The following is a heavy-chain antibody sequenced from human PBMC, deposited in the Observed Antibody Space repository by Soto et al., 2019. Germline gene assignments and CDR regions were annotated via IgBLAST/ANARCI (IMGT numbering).Heavy chain of an antibody. V-gene: IGHV3-15*01. CDR1: GFTFSNAW. D-gene: IGHD3-3*01. J-gene: IGHJ4*02. CDR3: TTPLGGFLEWLLNRRDY. Sequence: EVQLVESGGGLVKPGGSLRLSCAASGFTFSNAWMSWVRQAPGKGLEWVGRIKSKTDGGTTDYAAPVKGRFTISRDDSKNTLYLQMNSLKTEDTAVYYCTTPLGGFLEWLLNRRDYWGQGTLVTVSS. CDR2: IKSKTDGGTT.